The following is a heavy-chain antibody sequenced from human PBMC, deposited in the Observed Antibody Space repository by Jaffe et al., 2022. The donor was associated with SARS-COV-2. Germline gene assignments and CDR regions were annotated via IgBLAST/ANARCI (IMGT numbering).Heavy chain of an antibody. V-gene: IGHV4-59*01. Sequence: QVQLQESGPGLVKPSETLSLTCTVSGGSISSYYWSWIRQPPGKGLEWIGYIYYSGSTNYNPSLKSRVTISVDTSKNQFSLKLSSVTAADTAVYYCARSCWGCVSGSYDYWGQGTLVTVSS. CDR2: IYYSGST. CDR1: GGSISSYY. CDR3: ARSCWGCVSGSYDY. J-gene: IGHJ4*02. D-gene: IGHD1-26*01.